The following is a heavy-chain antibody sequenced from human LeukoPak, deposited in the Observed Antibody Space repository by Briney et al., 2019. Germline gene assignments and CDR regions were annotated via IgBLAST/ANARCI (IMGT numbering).Heavy chain of an antibody. D-gene: IGHD2-8*02. V-gene: IGHV3-43*02. Sequence: SGGSLRLSCAASGFTFDDYAMHWVRQAPGKGLEWVSLISGDGGSTYYADSVKGRFTISRDNSKNSLYLQMNSLRTEDTALYYCAEVWWPGSGPFDYWGQGTLVTVSS. J-gene: IGHJ4*02. CDR2: ISGDGGST. CDR1: GFTFDDYA. CDR3: AEVWWPGSGPFDY.